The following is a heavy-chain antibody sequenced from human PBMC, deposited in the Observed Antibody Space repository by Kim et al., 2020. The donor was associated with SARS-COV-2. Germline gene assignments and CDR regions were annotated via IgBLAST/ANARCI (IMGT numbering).Heavy chain of an antibody. CDR2: T. J-gene: IGHJ4*02. V-gene: IGHV1-2*04. CDR3: ARGRWELPFDY. D-gene: IGHD1-26*01. Sequence: TNYAQKFQGWVTMTRDTSISTAYMELSRLRSDDTAVYYCARGRWELPFDYWGQGTLVTVSS.